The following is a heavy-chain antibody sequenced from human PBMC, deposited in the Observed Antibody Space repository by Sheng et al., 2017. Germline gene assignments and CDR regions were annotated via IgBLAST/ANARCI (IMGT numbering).Heavy chain of an antibody. CDR3: ARVALYDSSGYAFDI. D-gene: IGHD3-22*01. CDR1: GGSISSSSYY. J-gene: IGHJ3*02. Sequence: QLQLQESGPGLVKPSETLSLTCTVSGGSISSSSYYWGWIRQPPGKGLEWIGSIYYSGSTYYNPSLKSRVTISVDTSKNQFSLKLSSVTAADTAVYYCARVALYDSSGYAFDIWAKGQWSPSLQ. CDR2: IYYSGST. V-gene: IGHV4-39*07.